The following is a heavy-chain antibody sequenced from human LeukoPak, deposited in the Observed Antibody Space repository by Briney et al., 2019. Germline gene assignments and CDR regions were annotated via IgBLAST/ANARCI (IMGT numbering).Heavy chain of an antibody. J-gene: IGHJ4*02. D-gene: IGHD2-15*01. CDR1: GYNFIIYG. CDR2: INNNNGDT. Sequence: ASVKVSCKASGYNFIIYGLTWVRQAPGQGLEWMGWINNNNGDTNYAQKIQDRVTMITDTSTSTAYMELRSLTYDDTAVYYCARYPRYCGSGGCMGFDHWSQGTLVTVSS. V-gene: IGHV1-18*01. CDR3: ARYPRYCGSGGCMGFDH.